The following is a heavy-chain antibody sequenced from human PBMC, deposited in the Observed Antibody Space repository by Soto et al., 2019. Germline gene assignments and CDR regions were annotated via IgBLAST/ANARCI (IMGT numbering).Heavy chain of an antibody. V-gene: IGHV3-23*01. CDR3: AKDGREAYYYDSSGYYFADAFDI. CDR1: GFTFSSYA. D-gene: IGHD3-22*01. Sequence: EVQLLESGGGLVQPGGSLRLSCAASGFTFSSYAMSWVRQAPGKGLEWVSAISGSGGSTYYADSVKGRFTISRDNSKNTLYLQMNSLRAEDTAVYYCAKDGREAYYYDSSGYYFADAFDIWGQGTMVTVSS. CDR2: ISGSGGST. J-gene: IGHJ3*02.